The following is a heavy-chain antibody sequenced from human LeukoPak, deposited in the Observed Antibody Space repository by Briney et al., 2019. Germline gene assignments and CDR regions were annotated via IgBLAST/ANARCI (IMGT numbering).Heavy chain of an antibody. J-gene: IGHJ5*02. Sequence: PGGSLRLSCAASGFTVSSNYMSWVRRAAGKGLEWVSVIYSGGSTYYADSVKGRFTISRDNSKNTLYLQMNSLRAEDTAVYYCASGDFWSGYYTGFMPDPWGQGTLVTVSS. V-gene: IGHV3-66*02. CDR1: GFTVSSNY. D-gene: IGHD3-3*01. CDR2: IYSGGST. CDR3: ASGDFWSGYYTGFMPDP.